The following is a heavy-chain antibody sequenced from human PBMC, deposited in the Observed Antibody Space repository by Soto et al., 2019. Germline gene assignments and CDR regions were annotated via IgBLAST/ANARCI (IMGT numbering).Heavy chain of an antibody. J-gene: IGHJ4*02. CDR3: ARVTEYGSSSGVNFDY. CDR1: GGSISSSSYY. D-gene: IGHD6-6*01. Sequence: PSETLSLTCTVSGGSISSSSYYWGWIRQPPGKGLEWIGSIYYSGSTYYNPSLKSRVTISVDTSKNQFSLKLSSVTAADTAVFYCARVTEYGSSSGVNFDYWGRGTLFTVSS. V-gene: IGHV4-39*01. CDR2: IYYSGST.